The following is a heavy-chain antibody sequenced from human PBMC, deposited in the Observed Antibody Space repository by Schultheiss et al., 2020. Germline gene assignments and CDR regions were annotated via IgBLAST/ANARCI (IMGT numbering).Heavy chain of an antibody. V-gene: IGHV3-23*01. CDR2: VSGSGGST. D-gene: IGHD1-14*01. CDR3: AKSRRPERYLDNIDY. CDR1: GFTFSSYA. J-gene: IGHJ4*02. Sequence: GGSLRLSCAASGFTFSSYAMYWVRQAPGKGLEWVSTVSGSGGSTYYADSVKGRFTISRDNSKNTLYLQMSSLRAEDTAVYYCAKSRRPERYLDNIDYWGQGTLVTVSS.